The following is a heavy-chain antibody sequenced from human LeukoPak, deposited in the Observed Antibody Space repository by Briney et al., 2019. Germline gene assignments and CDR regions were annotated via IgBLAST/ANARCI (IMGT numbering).Heavy chain of an antibody. CDR1: GGSFSGYY. CDR3: ARGRSWAYYYGPGSYLSFDY. Sequence: PSETLSLTCAVYGGSFSGYYWSWIRQPPGKGLEWVGEINHSGSTNYNPSLKSRVTISVDTSKTQFSLKLSSVTAADTAVYYCARGRSWAYYYGPGSYLSFDYWGQGTLVTVSS. CDR2: INHSGST. J-gene: IGHJ4*02. D-gene: IGHD3-10*01. V-gene: IGHV4-34*01.